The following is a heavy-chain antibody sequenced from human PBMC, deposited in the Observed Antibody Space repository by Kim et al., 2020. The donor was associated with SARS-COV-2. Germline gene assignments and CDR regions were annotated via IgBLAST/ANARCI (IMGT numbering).Heavy chain of an antibody. D-gene: IGHD3-22*01. CDR2: ISAYNGNT. CDR3: ARDPLGYYDSSGYLAFDI. V-gene: IGHV1-18*04. Sequence: ASVKVSCKASGYTFTSYGISWVRQAPGQGLEWMGWISAYNGNTNYAQKLQGRVTMTTDTSTSTAYMELRSLRSDDTAVYYCARDPLGYYDSSGYLAFDIWGQGTMVTVSS. J-gene: IGHJ3*02. CDR1: GYTFTSYG.